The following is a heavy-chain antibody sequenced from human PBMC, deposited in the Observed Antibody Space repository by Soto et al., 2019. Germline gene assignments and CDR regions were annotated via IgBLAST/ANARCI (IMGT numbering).Heavy chain of an antibody. CDR2: INHSGST. CDR1: GGSFSGYY. CDR3: ARVIYDFWSGYRKRNNWFDP. Sequence: SETLSLTCAVYGGSFSGYYWSWIRQPPGKGLEWIGEINHSGSTNYNPSLKSRVTISVDTSKNQFSLKLSSVTAADTAVYYCARVIYDFWSGYRKRNNWFDPWGQGTLVTVSS. V-gene: IGHV4-34*01. J-gene: IGHJ5*02. D-gene: IGHD3-3*01.